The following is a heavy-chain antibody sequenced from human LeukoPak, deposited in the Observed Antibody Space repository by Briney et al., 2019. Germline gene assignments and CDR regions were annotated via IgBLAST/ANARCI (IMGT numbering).Heavy chain of an antibody. CDR1: GFTFSSYW. Sequence: PGGSLRLSCAASGFTFSSYWMHWVRQAPGKGLAWVSRVNSDGPGTTYADSVEGRFTISRDNAKNTVYLQMHSLRAEDTAIYYCIRTLIVATSPYMDVWGKGTTVTVSS. CDR3: IRTLIVATSPYMDV. D-gene: IGHD5-12*01. J-gene: IGHJ6*03. V-gene: IGHV3-74*01. CDR2: VNSDGPGT.